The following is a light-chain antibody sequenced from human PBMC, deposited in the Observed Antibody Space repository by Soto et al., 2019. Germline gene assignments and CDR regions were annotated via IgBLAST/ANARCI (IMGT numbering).Light chain of an antibody. V-gene: IGKV3-15*01. CDR3: QQYNNWPPWT. J-gene: IGKJ1*01. Sequence: EIVMTQSPATLSVSPGERATLSCRASQSVSSNLAWYQQKPGQAPRLLIYGASTRDTGIPARFIGSGSGTEFTLTISSLQSEEFAVYYCQQYNNWPPWTFGQGTKVKIK. CDR1: QSVSSN. CDR2: GAS.